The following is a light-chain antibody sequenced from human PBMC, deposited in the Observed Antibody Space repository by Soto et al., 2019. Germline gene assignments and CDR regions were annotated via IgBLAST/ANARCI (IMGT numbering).Light chain of an antibody. CDR2: GLA. V-gene: IGKV3D-15*01. Sequence: TYLPAHRSMSPAKRGNLSGQDCQSVLSNVAWYQQKPCQVATRLIYGLATRATGIPARFSGSGSGTEFTLTISSLQSEDFAVYYCQQYSSWPLTFGQGTKVDIK. CDR1: QSVLSN. J-gene: IGKJ1*01. CDR3: QQYSSWPLT.